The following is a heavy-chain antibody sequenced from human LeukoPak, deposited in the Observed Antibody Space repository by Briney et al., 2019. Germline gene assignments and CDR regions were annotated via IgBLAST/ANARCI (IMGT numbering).Heavy chain of an antibody. D-gene: IGHD3-16*01. J-gene: IGHJ5*02. CDR3: TIAVVGVTVWFDP. V-gene: IGHV3-15*01. Sequence: GGSLRLSCAASGFTFSNAWMSWVRQAPGKGLEWVGHIKSKTDSGTTDYAAPVKDRFSISRDDSKNTLYLQMNSLKIEDTAVYYCTIAVVGVTVWFDPWGQGTLVTVSS. CDR2: IKSKTDSGTT. CDR1: GFTFSNAW.